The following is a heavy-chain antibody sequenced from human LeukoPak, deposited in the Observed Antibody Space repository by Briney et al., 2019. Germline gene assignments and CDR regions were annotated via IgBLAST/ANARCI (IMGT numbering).Heavy chain of an antibody. V-gene: IGHV3-7*03. J-gene: IGHJ4*02. Sequence: GGSLRLSCAASGFTFSNYWMTWVRQAPGKGLEWVANIKQDGSERHYVDSVKGRFTISRDNAKNSLYLQMNSLRVEDTAVYYCTKKTGEYWGQGTLVTVSA. CDR2: IKQDGSER. CDR1: GFTFSNYW. CDR3: TKKTGEY.